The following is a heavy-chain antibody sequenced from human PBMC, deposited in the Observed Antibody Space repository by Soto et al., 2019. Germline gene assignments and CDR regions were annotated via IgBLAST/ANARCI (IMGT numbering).Heavy chain of an antibody. J-gene: IGHJ4*02. V-gene: IGHV3-33*08. CDR3: ARDGYCSGGSCSWLIY. CDR1: GFTFSSYA. CDR2: IWYDGSNK. D-gene: IGHD2-15*01. Sequence: GGSLRLSCAASGFTFSSYAMSWVRQAPGKGLEWVAVIWYDGSNKYYADSVKGRFTISRDNSKNTLYLQMNSLRAEDTAVYYCARDGYCSGGSCSWLIYWGQGTLVTVSS.